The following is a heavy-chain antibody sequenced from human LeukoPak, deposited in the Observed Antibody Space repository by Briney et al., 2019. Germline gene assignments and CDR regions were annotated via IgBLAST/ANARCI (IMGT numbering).Heavy chain of an antibody. V-gene: IGHV6-1*01. CDR3: ARAPIVGATHIDY. CDR2: TYYKSKWYN. D-gene: IGHD1-26*01. Sequence: SETLSLTCAISGDSVSRNSAAWNWIRQSPSRGLEWLGRTYYKSKWYNDYAVSVKSRITINPDTSKNQFSLQLRSVTPEDTAVYYCARAPIVGATHIDYWGQGTLVTVSS. CDR1: GDSVSRNSAA. J-gene: IGHJ4*02.